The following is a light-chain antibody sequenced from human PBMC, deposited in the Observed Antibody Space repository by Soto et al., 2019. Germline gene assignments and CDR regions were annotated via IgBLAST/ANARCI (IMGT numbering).Light chain of an antibody. CDR3: QQYYNTPPN. CDR1: QRVLRSSNKNNY. V-gene: IGKV4-1*01. CDR2: WAS. Sequence: IVVTKPPQSLVGSVVDSATMSCRSSQRVLRSSNKNNYLGWYQQKPGQPPKLLIYWASTRESGVPDRYSGSGSGTDFTLTISSLQAEDVAVYYCQQYYNTPPNFGQGTRLEIK. J-gene: IGKJ5*01.